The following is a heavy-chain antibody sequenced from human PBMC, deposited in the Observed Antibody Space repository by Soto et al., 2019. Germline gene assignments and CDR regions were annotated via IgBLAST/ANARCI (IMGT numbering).Heavy chain of an antibody. CDR2: INHSGST. J-gene: IGHJ6*02. CDR3: ARGLKDIVVVPAAMSPDGYYCGMDV. V-gene: IGHV4-34*01. CDR1: GGSFSGYY. Sequence: QVQLQQWGAGLLKPSETLSLTCAVYGGSFSGYYWSWIRQPPGKGLEWIGEINHSGSTNYNPSLKSRVTISVDTSKNQFSLKLSSVTAADTAVYYCARGLKDIVVVPAAMSPDGYYCGMDVWGQGTTVTVSS. D-gene: IGHD2-2*01.